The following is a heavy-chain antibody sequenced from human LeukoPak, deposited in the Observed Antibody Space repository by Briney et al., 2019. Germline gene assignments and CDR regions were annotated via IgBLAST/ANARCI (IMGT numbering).Heavy chain of an antibody. CDR2: IIPIFGTA. D-gene: IGHD3-10*01. CDR1: GGTFSSYA. J-gene: IGHJ4*02. CDR3: ARGGGSGYSGTY. V-gene: IGHV1-69*13. Sequence: SVKVSCKASGGTFSSYAISWVRQAPGQGLEWMGRIIPIFGTANYAQKFQGRVTITADESKSPASLELSSVRSEDTAVYYCARGGGSGYSGTYWGQGTLVTVSS.